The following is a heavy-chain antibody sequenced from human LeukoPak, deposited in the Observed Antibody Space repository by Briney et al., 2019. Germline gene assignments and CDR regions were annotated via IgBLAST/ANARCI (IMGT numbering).Heavy chain of an antibody. CDR3: ARHSNNIWNYFEY. J-gene: IGHJ4*02. D-gene: IGHD1-1*01. Sequence: ASVKVSFKASGYTFTDYYIHWVRQAPGQGLEWMGWINSNSGATNYAQKFQGRVTMTRDTSISTAYMELTRLGSDDTAVYYCARHSNNIWNYFEYWGQGTLVTVSS. CDR1: GYTFTDYY. V-gene: IGHV1-2*02. CDR2: INSNSGAT.